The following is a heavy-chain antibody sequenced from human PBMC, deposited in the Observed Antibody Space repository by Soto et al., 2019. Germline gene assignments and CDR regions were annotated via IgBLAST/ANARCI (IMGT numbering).Heavy chain of an antibody. CDR1: GYTCIDYY. CDR2: ISPKSGGT. J-gene: IGHJ4*02. CDR3: ARPPGYISDWYYFDL. V-gene: IGHV1-2*02. D-gene: IGHD6-19*01. Sequence: QVQLVQSGAEVKKPGASVKVSCEASGYTCIDYYMHWVRQAPGQGFEWMGRISPKSGGTNYAQKFQGRVTMTWDTSLNTADMELSSLMSEDTAVYYCARPPGYISDWYYFDLWGQGTLVTVSS.